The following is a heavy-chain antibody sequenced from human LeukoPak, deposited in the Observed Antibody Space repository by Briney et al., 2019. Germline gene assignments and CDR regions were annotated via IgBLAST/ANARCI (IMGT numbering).Heavy chain of an antibody. CDR2: IYYSGST. J-gene: IGHJ5*02. Sequence: KSSETLSLTCTVSGGSISSYYWSWIRQPPGKGLEWIGYIYYSGSTNYNPSLTSRVTISVDTSKNQFSLKLSSVTAADTAVYYCARHVAATAWFDPWGQGTLVTVSS. V-gene: IGHV4-59*08. D-gene: IGHD1-14*01. CDR3: ARHVAATAWFDP. CDR1: GGSISSYY.